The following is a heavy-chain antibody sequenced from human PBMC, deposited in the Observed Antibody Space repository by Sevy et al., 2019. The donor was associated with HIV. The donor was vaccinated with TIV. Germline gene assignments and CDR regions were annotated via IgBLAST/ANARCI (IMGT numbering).Heavy chain of an antibody. CDR3: ARDYRARYCSSTICYGWFDP. Sequence: GGSLRLSCAASGFTFSSYAMHWVRQAPGKGLEWVAVISYDGSNKYYADSVKGRFTISRDNSKNTLYLQMNSLRAEDTAVYYCARDYRARYCSSTICYGWFDPWGQGTLVTVSS. CDR1: GFTFSSYA. V-gene: IGHV3-30-3*01. J-gene: IGHJ5*02. D-gene: IGHD2-2*01. CDR2: ISYDGSNK.